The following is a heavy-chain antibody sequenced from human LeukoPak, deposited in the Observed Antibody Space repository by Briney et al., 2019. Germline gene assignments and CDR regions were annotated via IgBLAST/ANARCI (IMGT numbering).Heavy chain of an antibody. Sequence: ASVKVSCKASGYTFTDYHIHWVRQAPGQGLEWMGWINPNSGGTNYAEKFHGRLTTTRDTSISTAFMELSGMRSDDTAVYYCTRFRHVAVAGTPHFDYWGQGALVTVSS. V-gene: IGHV1-2*02. J-gene: IGHJ4*02. D-gene: IGHD6-19*01. CDR1: GYTFTDYH. CDR2: INPNSGGT. CDR3: TRFRHVAVAGTPHFDY.